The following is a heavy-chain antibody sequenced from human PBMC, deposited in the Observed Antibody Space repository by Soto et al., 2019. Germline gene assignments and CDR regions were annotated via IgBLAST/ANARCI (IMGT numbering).Heavy chain of an antibody. J-gene: IGHJ5*02. CDR2: ISGGSVST. Sequence: GGSLSLSCAASGFTFSSYAMSWVRQAPGKGLEWVSSISGGSVSTYYADSVKGLFTLSCDNSSNTLYLQMICLRADDTDVYYCAKDMECYPWGQGTLVTVSS. CDR3: AKDMECYP. D-gene: IGHD1-1*01. CDR1: GFTFSSYA. V-gene: IGHV3-23*01.